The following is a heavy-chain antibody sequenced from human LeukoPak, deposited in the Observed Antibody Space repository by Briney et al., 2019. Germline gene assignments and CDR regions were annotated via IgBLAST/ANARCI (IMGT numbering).Heavy chain of an antibody. D-gene: IGHD3-10*01. CDR1: GGTFSSFA. Sequence: SVKVSCKASGGTFSSFAISWVRQAPGQGLEYMGGIIPIFGTANYAQKFQGRVTITADKSTSTAYMELNSLRSEDTAVYYCATSVYYYGSGSYWSPDYWGQGTLVTVSS. V-gene: IGHV1-69*06. CDR2: IIPIFGTA. J-gene: IGHJ4*02. CDR3: ATSVYYYGSGSYWSPDY.